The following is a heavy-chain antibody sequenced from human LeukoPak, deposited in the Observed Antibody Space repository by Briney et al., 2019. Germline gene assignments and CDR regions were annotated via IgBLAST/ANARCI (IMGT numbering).Heavy chain of an antibody. Sequence: GASVKVSCKTSRFTFTRSAMQWVRQARGQRLEWIGWIVVGSGSTDYAQKFQERITITRDMSTSTAYMELSSLTSEDTAVYYCAADNDYSVQQWLPRGAYWGQGTLVTVSS. CDR2: IVVGSGST. D-gene: IGHD4-11*01. CDR3: AADNDYSVQQWLPRGAY. J-gene: IGHJ4*02. V-gene: IGHV1-58*02. CDR1: RFTFTRSA.